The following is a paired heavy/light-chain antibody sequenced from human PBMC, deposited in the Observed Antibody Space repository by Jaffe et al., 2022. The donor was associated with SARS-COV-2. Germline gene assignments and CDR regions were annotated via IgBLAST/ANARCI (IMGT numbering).Heavy chain of an antibody. CDR1: SFSFRTYW. CDR3: VAVGDFSGKYVKYDY. Sequence: EVQLVESGGGLVQPGGSLRLSCAASSFSFRTYWMHWVRQAPGKGLVWVSRINSDGSNTIYADSVKGRFTISRDNVKNTLYLQMNSLRAEDTAVYYCVAVGDFSGKYVKYDYWGQGTLVTVSS. CDR2: INSDGSNT. D-gene: IGHD6-19*01. J-gene: IGHJ4*02. V-gene: IGHV3-74*01.
Light chain of an antibody. CDR1: TGAVTSGSH. V-gene: IGLV7-43*01. J-gene: IGLJ3*02. CDR2: STT. Sequence: QTVVTQEPSLTVSPGGTVTLTCAASTGAVTSGSHSNWFQQKPGQAPRALIYSTTNKHSWTPARFSGSLLGGKGALTLSGVQPEDEAEYYCLLYYGGAWVFGGGTKLTVL. CDR3: LLYYGGAWV.